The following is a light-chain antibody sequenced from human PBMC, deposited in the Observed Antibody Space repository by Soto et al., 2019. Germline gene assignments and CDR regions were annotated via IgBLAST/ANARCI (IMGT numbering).Light chain of an antibody. V-gene: IGLV2-23*02. CDR2: EVN. J-gene: IGLJ1*01. CDR1: SGDIGTYNL. Sequence: QSVLTQPASVSGSPGQSIAISCTGTSGDIGTYNLVSWYQQHPGKAPKLMISEVNERPSGVSDRFSGSKSGDTASLTISGLRTEDEADYYCCSFAGSGTGVFGTGTKVTVL. CDR3: CSFAGSGTGV.